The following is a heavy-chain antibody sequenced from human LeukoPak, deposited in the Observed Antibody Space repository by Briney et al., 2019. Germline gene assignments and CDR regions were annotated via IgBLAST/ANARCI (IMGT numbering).Heavy chain of an antibody. V-gene: IGHV4-59*01. CDR1: GGSISNYY. CDR3: AREGGGYSRNNWFDP. D-gene: IGHD2-2*03. CDR2: IYYSGST. Sequence: SETLSLTCTVSGGSISNYYWSWIRQPPGKGLEWIGYIYYSGSTNYNPSLKSRVTISVDTSKNQFSLKLSSVTAADTAVYYCAREGGGYSRNNWFDPWGQGTLVTVSS. J-gene: IGHJ5*02.